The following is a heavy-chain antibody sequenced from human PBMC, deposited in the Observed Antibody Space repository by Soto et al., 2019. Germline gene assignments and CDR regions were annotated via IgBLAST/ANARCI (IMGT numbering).Heavy chain of an antibody. Sequence: HGESLKISCKGSGYSFTSYWIGWVRQMPGKGLEWMGIIYPGDSDTRYSPSFQGQVTISAGKSISTAYLQWSSLKASDTAMYYCAGGGVRGVITRTRDYYGMDVWGQGNTVTVSS. D-gene: IGHD3-10*01. CDR2: IYPGDSDT. CDR1: GYSFTSYW. CDR3: AGGGVRGVITRTRDYYGMDV. V-gene: IGHV5-51*01. J-gene: IGHJ6*02.